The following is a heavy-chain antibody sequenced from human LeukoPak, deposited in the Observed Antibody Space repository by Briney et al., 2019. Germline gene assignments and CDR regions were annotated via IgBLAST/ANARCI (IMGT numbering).Heavy chain of an antibody. D-gene: IGHD3-10*01. CDR1: GYTFTSYA. V-gene: IGHV1-3*01. J-gene: IGHJ5*02. Sequence: GASVKVSCKASGYTFTSYAMHWVRQAPGQRLEWMGWINASNGNTKYSQEFQGRVTITRDTSASTAYMELSSLRSEDTAVYYCARDLLWFGELVDPWGQGTLVTVSS. CDR3: ARDLLWFGELVDP. CDR2: INASNGNT.